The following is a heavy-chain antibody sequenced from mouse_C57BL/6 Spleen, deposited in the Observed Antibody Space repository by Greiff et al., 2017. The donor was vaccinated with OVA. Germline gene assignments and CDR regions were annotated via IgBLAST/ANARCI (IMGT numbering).Heavy chain of an antibody. CDR1: GFTFSDYG. CDR3: ASITTVVAHYYYAMDY. J-gene: IGHJ4*01. D-gene: IGHD1-1*01. Sequence: EVKLQESGGGLVKPGGSLKLSCAASGFTFSDYGMHWVRQAPEKGLEWVAYISSGSSTIYYADTVKGRFTISRDNAKNTLFLQMTSLRSEDTAMYYCASITTVVAHYYYAMDYWGQGTSVTVSS. V-gene: IGHV5-17*01. CDR2: ISSGSSTI.